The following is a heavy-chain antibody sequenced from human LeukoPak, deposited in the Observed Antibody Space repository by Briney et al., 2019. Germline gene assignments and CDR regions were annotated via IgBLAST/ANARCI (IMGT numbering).Heavy chain of an antibody. CDR2: MNSDGSTT. V-gene: IGHV3-74*01. CDR3: AKIGGNVVF. Sequence: PGGSLRLSCAASGFTFSSYWMHWVRQAPGKGLVWVSRMNSDGSTTGYADSVKGRFTISRDNSKNTLYLQMNSLRADDTAVYYCAKIGGNVVFWGQGTLVTVSS. D-gene: IGHD4-23*01. J-gene: IGHJ4*02. CDR1: GFTFSSYW.